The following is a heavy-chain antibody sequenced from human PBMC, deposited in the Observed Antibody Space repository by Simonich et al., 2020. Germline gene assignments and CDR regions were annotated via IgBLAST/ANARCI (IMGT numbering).Heavy chain of an antibody. CDR3: AREIEAGNAFDI. V-gene: IGHV3-21*01. CDR1: GFTFSSYS. J-gene: IGHJ3*02. Sequence: EVQLVESGGGLVKPGGSLRLSCAASGFTFSSYSMNWGGQAPGKGVEWVPSISSSSSNIYYADSVKGRFTISRDNAKNSLYLQMNSLRAEDTAVYYCAREIEAGNAFDIWGQGTMVTVSS. CDR2: ISSSSSNI.